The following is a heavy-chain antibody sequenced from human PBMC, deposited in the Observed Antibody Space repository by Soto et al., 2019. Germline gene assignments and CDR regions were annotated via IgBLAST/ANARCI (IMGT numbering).Heavy chain of an antibody. CDR2: IYYSGST. CDR1: GGSIRNYS. V-gene: IGHV4-59*01. CDR3: ARASCNDWRYDY. J-gene: IGHJ4*02. D-gene: IGHD5-12*01. Sequence: PSETLSLTSTVSGGSIRNYSWIWIRQPPGKRLEWIGYIYYSGSTTYNPSLKSRVTISVDTSRNQFSLKLSSVTAADTAVYYCARASCNDWRYDYWGRGTLVT.